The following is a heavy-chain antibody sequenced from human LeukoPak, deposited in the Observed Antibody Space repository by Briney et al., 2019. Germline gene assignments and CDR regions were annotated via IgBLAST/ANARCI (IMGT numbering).Heavy chain of an antibody. CDR2: ISAYNGNT. V-gene: IGHV1-18*01. Sequence: WASVKVSCKASGYTFTSYGISWVRQAPGQGLEWMGWISAYNGNTNYAQKLQGRVTMTTDTSTSTAYMELRSLRSDDTAVYYCARALYYYDSSGYSDYWGQGTLVTVSP. CDR1: GYTFTSYG. J-gene: IGHJ4*02. D-gene: IGHD3-22*01. CDR3: ARALYYYDSSGYSDY.